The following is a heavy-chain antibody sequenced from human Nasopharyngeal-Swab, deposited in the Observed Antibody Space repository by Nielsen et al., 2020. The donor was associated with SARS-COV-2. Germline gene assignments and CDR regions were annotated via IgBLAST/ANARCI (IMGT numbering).Heavy chain of an antibody. CDR1: GGSISSSSYY. CDR2: IYYSGST. J-gene: IGHJ4*02. Sequence: SETLSLTCTVSGGSISSSSYYWGWIRQPPGKGLEWIGSIYYSGSTYYNPSLKSRVTISVDMSKNQFSLKLSSVTAADTAVYYCARRGVVVRGGYYFDYWGQGTLVTVSS. CDR3: ARRGVVVRGGYYFDY. D-gene: IGHD2-15*01. V-gene: IGHV4-39*01.